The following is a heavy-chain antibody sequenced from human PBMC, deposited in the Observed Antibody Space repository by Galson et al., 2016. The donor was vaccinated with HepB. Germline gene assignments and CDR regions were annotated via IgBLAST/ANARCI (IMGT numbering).Heavy chain of an antibody. CDR1: GYIFTNYW. V-gene: IGHV5-51*01. CDR3: ARHGCSGSNCRPPRAFFAY. Sequence: QSGAEVKKPGESLKISCKGSGYIFTNYWIGWVRQMPGKGLEWMGIIYSGDSDTSYSPSFQGQVTMSVDKSINTAYLQWSSLKASGTALYYCARHGCSGSNCRPPRAFFAYWGQGTLVTVSS. J-gene: IGHJ4*02. CDR2: IYSGDSDT. D-gene: IGHD2-15*01.